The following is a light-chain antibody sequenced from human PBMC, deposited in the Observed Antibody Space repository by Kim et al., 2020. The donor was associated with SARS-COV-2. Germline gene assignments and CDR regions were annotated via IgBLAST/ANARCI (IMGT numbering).Light chain of an antibody. J-gene: IGKJ2*01. CDR3: EQYDNPPYT. V-gene: IGKV1-33*01. CDR1: QDISNY. Sequence: DIQMTQSPSSLSASVGDRVTITGQASQDISNYLNWYQQKPGKAPKLLIYDASNLETGVPSMFSGSGSGTDFTFTINSLQPEDIATYYSEQYDNPPYTCGQGTKVEL. CDR2: DAS.